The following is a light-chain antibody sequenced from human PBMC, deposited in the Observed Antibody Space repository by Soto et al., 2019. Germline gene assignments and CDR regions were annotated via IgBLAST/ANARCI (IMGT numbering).Light chain of an antibody. V-gene: IGLV1-44*01. CDR2: RNS. J-gene: IGLJ2*01. CDR1: SSNIGRNT. Sequence: QSGLTQPPSASGTPGQRIIISCSGSSSNIGRNTVNSYQHLPGRAPKVLIYRNSHRPSGVPDRFSGSQSGSSASLAISGLQSEDEADYYCAAWDDNLGGVVFGGGTKLTVL. CDR3: AAWDDNLGGVV.